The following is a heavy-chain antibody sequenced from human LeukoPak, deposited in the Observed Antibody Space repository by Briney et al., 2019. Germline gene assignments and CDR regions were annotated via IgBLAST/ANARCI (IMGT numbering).Heavy chain of an antibody. V-gene: IGHV3-53*01. CDR2: LYSGGNT. CDR1: GLTVSSNY. CDR3: VSDSDYGDPLGY. Sequence: PGGSLRLSCVASGLTVSSNYMSWVRQAPGKGLEWVSLLYSGGNTYFADSVRGRFTISGDNSRNTVFLQMNSLRAEDTAVYYCVSDSDYGDPLGYWGQGTLVTVSS. J-gene: IGHJ4*02. D-gene: IGHD4-17*01.